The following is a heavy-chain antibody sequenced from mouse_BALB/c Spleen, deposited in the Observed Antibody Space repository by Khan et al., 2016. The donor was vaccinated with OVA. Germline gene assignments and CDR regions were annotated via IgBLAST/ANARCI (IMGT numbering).Heavy chain of an antibody. J-gene: IGHJ4*01. CDR3: ARPPYFSYTLDY. CDR2: INTYTGEP. V-gene: IGHV9-3-1*01. D-gene: IGHD2-10*01. Sequence: QVQLKESGPELKKPGETVKISCKASGYTFTSYGMNWVKQSPGKALRWMGWINTYTGEPTYTDDFKGRFAFSLETSASTAYLQFNNLKNEDTATYFCARPPYFSYTLDYWGQGTSVTVSS. CDR1: GYTFTSYG.